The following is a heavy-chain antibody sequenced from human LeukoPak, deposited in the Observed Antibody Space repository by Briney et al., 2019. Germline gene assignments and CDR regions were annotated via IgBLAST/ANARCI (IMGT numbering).Heavy chain of an antibody. V-gene: IGHV4-59*01. CDR1: GGSISSYY. CDR2: IYYSGIT. Sequence: PSETLSLTCTVSGGSISSYYWSWIRQPPGKGLEWIGYIYYSGITHYYPSLKSRVTISLDMSKNQFSLKLSSVTAADTAVYYCARQKGYSSGWYFDYWGQGTLVTVSS. CDR3: ARQKGYSSGWYFDY. D-gene: IGHD6-19*01. J-gene: IGHJ4*02.